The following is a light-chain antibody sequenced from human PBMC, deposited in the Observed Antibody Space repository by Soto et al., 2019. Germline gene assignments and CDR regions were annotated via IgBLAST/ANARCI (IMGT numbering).Light chain of an antibody. CDR2: WAS. CDR1: QNVLSRSNNKNY. J-gene: IGKJ2*01. V-gene: IGKV4-1*01. Sequence: DIVMTQSPDSLAVSLGERATINCKSSQNVLSRSNNKNYLAWYQQKPGQPPKLLIYWASTRESGVPDRFSGSGSGTDFTLTISSLQAEDVAVYYCQQYYSTLYTFGQGTNLEIK. CDR3: QQYYSTLYT.